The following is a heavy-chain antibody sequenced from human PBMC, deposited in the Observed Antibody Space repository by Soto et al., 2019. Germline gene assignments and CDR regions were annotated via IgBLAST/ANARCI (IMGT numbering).Heavy chain of an antibody. CDR3: ARGVVVGSYYHMDV. J-gene: IGHJ6*03. D-gene: IGHD2-2*01. Sequence: SETLSLTCAVSGGSISSSNWCSWVRQPPGKGLEWIGEIYYSGVTNYNPSLKSRVTISGDKSKNQFSLKLSSVTAADTAVYYCARGVVVGSYYHMDVWGKGTMVTVSS. CDR2: IYYSGVT. V-gene: IGHV4-4*02. CDR1: GGSISSSNW.